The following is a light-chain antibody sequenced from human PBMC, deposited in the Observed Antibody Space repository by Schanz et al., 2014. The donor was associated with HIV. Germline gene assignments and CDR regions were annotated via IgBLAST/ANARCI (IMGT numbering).Light chain of an antibody. CDR1: SSDVGGYNY. V-gene: IGLV2-23*02. CDR2: DVS. J-gene: IGLJ1*01. Sequence: QSALTQPASVSGSPGQSITISCTGTSSDVGGYNYVSWYQQHPGKAPKLMIYDVSKRPSGVSNRFSGSKSGNTASLTISGLQAEDEADYYCCSYAGSSTFFGTGTKLTVL. CDR3: CSYAGSSTF.